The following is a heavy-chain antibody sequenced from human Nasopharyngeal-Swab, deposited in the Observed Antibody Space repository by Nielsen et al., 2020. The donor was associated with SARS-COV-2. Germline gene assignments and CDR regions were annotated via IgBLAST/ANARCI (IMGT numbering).Heavy chain of an antibody. V-gene: IGHV3-15*01. CDR1: GFTFSNAW. CDR3: TTGGRWELRPIDY. J-gene: IGHJ4*02. Sequence: GGSLRLSCAASGFTFSNAWMSWVRQAPGKGLEWVGRIKSNPDGGTTDYAAPVKGRFPISRADSKNPLYLQMNSLKTEDTAVYYCTTGGRWELRPIDYWGQGTLVTVSS. CDR2: IKSNPDGGTT. D-gene: IGHD1-26*01.